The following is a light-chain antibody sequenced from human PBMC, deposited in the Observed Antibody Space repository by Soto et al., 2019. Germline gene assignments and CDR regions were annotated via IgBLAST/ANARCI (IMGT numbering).Light chain of an antibody. CDR3: QQYNNWPGT. CDR1: QSVSSN. CDR2: GAS. J-gene: IGKJ1*01. Sequence: EIVMTQSPATLSVSPGERATLSCRASQSVSSNLAWYQQKPGQAPRLLIYGASTRATGIPARFSGSGSGTEFTLTISSLQSEDFAVYYCQQYNNWPGTVGQGTKVDSK. V-gene: IGKV3-15*01.